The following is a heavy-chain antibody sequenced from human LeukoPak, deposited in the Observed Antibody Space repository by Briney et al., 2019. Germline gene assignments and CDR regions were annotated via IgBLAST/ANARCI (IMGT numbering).Heavy chain of an antibody. CDR3: ASGGPVTTYDFDY. CDR2: IYSGGST. J-gene: IGHJ4*02. V-gene: IGHV3-53*01. CDR1: GFTVSSNY. Sequence: GGSLRLSCAASGFTVSSNYMSWVRQAPGKGLEGVSVIYSGGSTYYADSVKGRFTISRDNAKNSLYLQMNSLRAEDTAVYYCASGGPVTTYDFDYWGEGTLVTVSS. D-gene: IGHD4-17*01.